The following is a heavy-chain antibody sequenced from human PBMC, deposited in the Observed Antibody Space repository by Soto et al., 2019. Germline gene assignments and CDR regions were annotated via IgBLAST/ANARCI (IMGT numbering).Heavy chain of an antibody. Sequence: QVQLVQSGAEVKKPGASVKVSCKASGYTFTSYYMHWVRQAPGQGLEWMGIINPSGGSTSYAQKFQGRVTRTRDTSTSTVYMELSSLRSEDTAVYYCARTFGVGATGGGNFDYWGQGTLVTVSS. CDR1: GYTFTSYY. CDR2: INPSGGST. CDR3: ARTFGVGATGGGNFDY. J-gene: IGHJ4*02. V-gene: IGHV1-46*01. D-gene: IGHD1-26*01.